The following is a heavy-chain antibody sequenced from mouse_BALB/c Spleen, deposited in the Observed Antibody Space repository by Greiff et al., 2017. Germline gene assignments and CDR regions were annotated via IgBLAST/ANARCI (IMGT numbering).Heavy chain of an antibody. CDR3: ARESTVVATDWYFDV. J-gene: IGHJ1*01. CDR1: GFTFSDYY. CDR2: ISDGGSYT. Sequence: EVHLVESGGGLVKPGGSLKLSCAASGFTFSDYYMYWVRQTPEKRLEWVATISDGGSYTYYPDSVKGRFSISRDNAKNNLYLQMSSLKSEDTAMYYCARESTVVATDWYFDVWGAGTTVTVSS. D-gene: IGHD1-1*01. V-gene: IGHV5-4*02.